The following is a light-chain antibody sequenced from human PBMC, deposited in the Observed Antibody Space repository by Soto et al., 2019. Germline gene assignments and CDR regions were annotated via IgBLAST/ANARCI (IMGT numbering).Light chain of an antibody. V-gene: IGKV3-15*01. J-gene: IGKJ2*01. Sequence: EIVMTQSPATLSVSPGERATLSCRASQSVSSNLAWYQQKPGQAPRLLFYGASTRATGIPARFSGSGSGTDFTLTISSLQSEDIAVYYCQKYNNWPPTFGQGTKLEIK. CDR3: QKYNNWPPT. CDR2: GAS. CDR1: QSVSSN.